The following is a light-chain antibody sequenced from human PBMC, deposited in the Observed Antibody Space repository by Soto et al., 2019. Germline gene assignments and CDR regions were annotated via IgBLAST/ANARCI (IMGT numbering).Light chain of an antibody. V-gene: IGKV3-15*01. CDR3: QQYDNWPYT. Sequence: EIVMTQSPATLSVSPGERATLSCRASQSVSSILAWYQQKAGQAPRLLIYGASNRATGVPARFSGSGSGTEFTLTFSSLRSEDFAAYYCQQYDNWPYTFGQGTKVDIK. J-gene: IGKJ2*01. CDR1: QSVSSI. CDR2: GAS.